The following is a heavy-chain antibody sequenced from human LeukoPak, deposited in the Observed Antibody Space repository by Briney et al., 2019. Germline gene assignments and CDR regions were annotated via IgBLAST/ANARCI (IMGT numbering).Heavy chain of an antibody. CDR2: MNPNSSNT. V-gene: IGHV1-8*01. CDR1: GYTFTSYD. Sequence: ASVKVSCKASGYTFTSYDINWVRQATGQGLEWMGWMNPNSSNTGYAQKFQGRVTMTRNTSISTAYMELSSLRSEDTAVYYCARTLSSSWYIYDYWGQGTLVTVSS. D-gene: IGHD6-13*01. J-gene: IGHJ4*02. CDR3: ARTLSSSWYIYDY.